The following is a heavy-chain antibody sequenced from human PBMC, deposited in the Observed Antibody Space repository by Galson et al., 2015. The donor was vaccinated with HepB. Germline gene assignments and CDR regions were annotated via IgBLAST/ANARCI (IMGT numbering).Heavy chain of an antibody. D-gene: IGHD3-3*01. Sequence: SLRLSCAGSGLTFSDYAINWFRQAPGKGLEWVGFIRSKGYGGTTEYAASVKGRFTISRDGSKSIAYLQINSLKIEDTAVYYCARDFWSGYYKGAYWGQGTLVTVSS. V-gene: IGHV3-49*01. CDR3: ARDFWSGYYKGAY. J-gene: IGHJ4*02. CDR1: GLTFSDYA. CDR2: IRSKGYGGTT.